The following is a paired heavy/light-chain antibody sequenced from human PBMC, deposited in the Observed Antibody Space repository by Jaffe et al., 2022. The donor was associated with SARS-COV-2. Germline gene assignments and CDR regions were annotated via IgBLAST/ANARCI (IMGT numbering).Light chain of an antibody. CDR2: WAS. V-gene: IGKV4-1*01. CDR3: QQYYSAPYT. J-gene: IGKJ2*01. CDR1: QSILYNSDNKNY. Sequence: DIVMTQSPDSLVVSLGERATINCRSSQSILYNSDNKNYLAWYQQKPGQPPHLLIYWASARQSGVPDRFSGSGSGTDFTLTISSLQAEDVAIYYCQQYYSAPYTFGQGTKLEIK.
Heavy chain of an antibody. CDR2: IKSRSDGGTA. J-gene: IGHJ4*02. Sequence: EVQLVESGGGLVKPGESLRLSCAASGISFSDAWLSWVRQAPGKGLEWVGRIKSRSDGGTADYAAPVKGRFTISRDDSKAMLYLQMDSLKTEDTAVYYCTTLGNHPPEFFWGQGTLVTVSS. CDR1: GISFSDAW. D-gene: IGHD3-16*01. CDR3: TTLGNHPPEFF. V-gene: IGHV3-15*01.